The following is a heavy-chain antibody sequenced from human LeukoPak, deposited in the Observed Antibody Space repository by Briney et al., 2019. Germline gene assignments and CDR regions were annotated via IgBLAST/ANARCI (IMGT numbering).Heavy chain of an antibody. CDR2: INAGNGNT. V-gene: IGHV1-3*01. CDR3: ARDFDYDILTGYARGSLAY. J-gene: IGHJ4*02. Sequence: GASVKVSCKASGYTFTSYAMHWVRQAPGQTLEWMGWINAGNGNTKYSQKFQGRVTITRDTSASTAYMELSSLRSEDTAVYYCARDFDYDILTGYARGSLAYWGQGTLVTVSS. D-gene: IGHD3-9*01. CDR1: GYTFTSYA.